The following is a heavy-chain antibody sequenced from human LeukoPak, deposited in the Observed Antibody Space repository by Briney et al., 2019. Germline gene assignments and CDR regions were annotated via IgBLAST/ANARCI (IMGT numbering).Heavy chain of an antibody. V-gene: IGHV1-58*01. D-gene: IGHD2-21*02. CDR1: GFTFTSSA. Sequence: SVKVSCKASGFTFTSSAVQWVRQARGQRLEWIGWIVVGSGNTNYAQKFQERVTITRDMSTSTAYMELSSLRSEDTAVYYCAADQVVGGDAENWGQGTLVTVSS. CDR3: AADQVVGGDAEN. CDR2: IVVGSGNT. J-gene: IGHJ4*02.